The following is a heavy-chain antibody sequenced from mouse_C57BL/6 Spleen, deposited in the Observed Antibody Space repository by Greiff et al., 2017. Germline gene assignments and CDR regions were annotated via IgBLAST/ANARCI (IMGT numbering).Heavy chain of an antibody. CDR3: ARPLYDGYYLGAY. CDR1: GFTFSDYG. Sequence: EVMLVESGGGLVKPGGSLKLSCAASGFTFSDYGMHWVRQAPEKGLEWVAYISSGSSTIYYADTVKGRFTISRDNAKNTLFLQMTSLRSEDTAMYYCARPLYDGYYLGAYWGQGTLVTVSA. D-gene: IGHD2-3*01. CDR2: ISSGSSTI. V-gene: IGHV5-17*01. J-gene: IGHJ3*01.